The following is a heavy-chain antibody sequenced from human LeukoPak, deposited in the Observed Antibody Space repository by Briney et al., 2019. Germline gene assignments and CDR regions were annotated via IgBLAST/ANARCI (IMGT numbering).Heavy chain of an antibody. J-gene: IGHJ3*02. D-gene: IGHD3-10*01. CDR1: GYTFTSYY. Sequence: ASVKVSCKASGYTFTSYYMHWMRQAPGQGLEWMGIINPSGGSTSYAQKFQGRVTMTRDTSTSTVYMELSSLRSEDTAVYYCARGPMVRGVIIIGTHAFAIWGQGTMVTVSS. V-gene: IGHV1-46*01. CDR3: ARGPMVRGVIIIGTHAFAI. CDR2: INPSGGST.